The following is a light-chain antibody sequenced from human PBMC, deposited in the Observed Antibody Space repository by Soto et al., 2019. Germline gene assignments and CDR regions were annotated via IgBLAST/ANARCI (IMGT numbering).Light chain of an antibody. J-gene: IGLJ2*01. CDR2: DVS. CDR1: STDVGGYNY. V-gene: IGLV2-14*01. CDR3: SSYTGTSTPVV. Sequence: QSALTQPASVSGSPGQSITISCTGTSTDVGGYNYVSWYQQHPGKAPKLIIYDVSNRPSGVSNRFSGSKSANTASLTISGLQAEDEANYFCSSYTGTSTPVVFGGGTKLTVL.